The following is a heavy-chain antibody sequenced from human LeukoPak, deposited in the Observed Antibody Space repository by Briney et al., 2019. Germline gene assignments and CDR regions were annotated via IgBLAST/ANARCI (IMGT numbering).Heavy chain of an antibody. J-gene: IGHJ4*02. Sequence: GGSLRLSCAASGFTFSSYAMSWVRQAPGKGLEWVSAISGSGGSTYYADSVKGRFIISRDNSKNTLYLQMNSLRAEDTAVYYCAVDIVATTAGLGYWGQGTLVTVSS. V-gene: IGHV3-23*01. D-gene: IGHD5-12*01. CDR1: GFTFSSYA. CDR3: AVDIVATTAGLGY. CDR2: ISGSGGST.